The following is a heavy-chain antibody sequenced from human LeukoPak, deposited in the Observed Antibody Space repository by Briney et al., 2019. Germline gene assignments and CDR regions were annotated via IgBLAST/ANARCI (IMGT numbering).Heavy chain of an antibody. CDR1: GYTFTSYY. V-gene: IGHV1-46*01. Sequence: GASVKVSCKASGYTFTSYYMHWVRQAPGQGLEWMGIINPSGGSTSYAQKFQGRVTMTRDTSTSTVYMELSSLRSEDTAVYYCARVRLWFGEFNAFDIWGQGTMVTVSS. D-gene: IGHD3-10*01. CDR2: INPSGGST. J-gene: IGHJ3*02. CDR3: ARVRLWFGEFNAFDI.